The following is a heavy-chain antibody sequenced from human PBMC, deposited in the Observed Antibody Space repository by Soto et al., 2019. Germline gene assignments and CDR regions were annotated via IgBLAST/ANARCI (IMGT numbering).Heavy chain of an antibody. D-gene: IGHD1-26*01. CDR2: ISGSGGST. Sequence: EVQLLESGGGLVQPGGSLRLSCAASGFTFSSYAMSWVRQAPGKGLEWVSAISGSGGSTYYADSVKGRFTISRDNSKNTLYLQINTLRAEDTAVDYCATYIVGATRHNDYWGQGTLVTVSS. V-gene: IGHV3-23*01. CDR3: ATYIVGATRHNDY. CDR1: GFTFSSYA. J-gene: IGHJ4*02.